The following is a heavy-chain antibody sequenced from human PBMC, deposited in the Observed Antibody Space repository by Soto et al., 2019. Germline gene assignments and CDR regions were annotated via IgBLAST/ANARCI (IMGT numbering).Heavy chain of an antibody. V-gene: IGHV4-31*03. D-gene: IGHD6-19*01. CDR1: GGSISSGGYY. Sequence: QVQLQESGPGLVKPSQTLSLTCTVSGGSISSGGYYWSWIRQHPGKGLEWIGYIYYSGSTYYNPSLKSRVTTPLATSKTQCSLKLSSVPAADPAVYYCARDRASSGLHDYWGPGTLVTVSS. CDR2: IYYSGST. CDR3: ARDRASSGLHDY. J-gene: IGHJ4*02.